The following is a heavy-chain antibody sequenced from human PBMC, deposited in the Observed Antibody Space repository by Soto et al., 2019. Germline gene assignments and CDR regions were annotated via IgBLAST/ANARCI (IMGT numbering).Heavy chain of an antibody. V-gene: IGHV3-33*01. D-gene: IGHD4-17*01. CDR2: IWYDGSNK. CDR1: GFTFSSYG. Sequence: QVQLVESGGGVVQPGRSLRLSCAASGFTFSSYGMHWVRQAPGKGLEWVAVIWYDGSNKYYADSVKGRFTISRDNSKNTVYLQMNRLRAGDTAVYYCARDEIGEYSDYGMDVWGQGPTVTVSS. J-gene: IGHJ6*02. CDR3: ARDEIGEYSDYGMDV.